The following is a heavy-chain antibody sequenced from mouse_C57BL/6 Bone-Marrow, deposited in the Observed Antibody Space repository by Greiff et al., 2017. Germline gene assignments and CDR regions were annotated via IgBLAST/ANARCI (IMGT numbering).Heavy chain of an antibody. CDR3: ARFYDGYYDWYFDV. Sequence: EVHLVESEGGLVQPGSSMKLSCTASGFTFSDYYMAWVRQVPEKGLEWVANINYDGSSTYYLDSLKSRFIISRDNAKNILYLQMSSRKSEDTATYYCARFYDGYYDWYFDVWGTGTTVTVSS. V-gene: IGHV5-16*01. D-gene: IGHD2-3*01. CDR2: INYDGSST. J-gene: IGHJ1*03. CDR1: GFTFSDYY.